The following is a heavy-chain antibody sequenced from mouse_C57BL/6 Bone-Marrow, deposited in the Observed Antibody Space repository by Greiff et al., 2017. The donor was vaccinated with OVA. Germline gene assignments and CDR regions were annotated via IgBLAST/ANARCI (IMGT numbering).Heavy chain of an antibody. V-gene: IGHV5-4*01. D-gene: IGHD2-1*01. CDR3: ARRGIYGNPDY. CDR1: GFTFSSYA. Sequence: EVHLVESGGGLVKPGGSLKLSCAASGFTFSSYAMSWVRQTPDKRLEWVATISDGGSYTYYPDNVKGRFTISRDNAKNNLYLQMSHLKSEDTAMYYCARRGIYGNPDYWGQGTTLTVSS. CDR2: ISDGGSYT. J-gene: IGHJ2*01.